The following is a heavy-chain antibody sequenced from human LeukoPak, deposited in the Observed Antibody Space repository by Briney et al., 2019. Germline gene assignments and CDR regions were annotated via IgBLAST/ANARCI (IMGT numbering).Heavy chain of an antibody. CDR2: FSSGGSA. V-gene: IGHV4-39*07. D-gene: IGHD1-7*01. J-gene: IGHJ4*02. Sequence: SETLSLTCIVPGGSISSSSYYWAWIRQSPGKGLEWIGTFSSGGSAYYNPSLTSRVSISKDTSDNQFSLRLYSVTAADTTVYYCARKQTGTMYDVWGQGTQVTVSS. CDR3: ARKQTGTMYDV. CDR1: GGSISSSSYY.